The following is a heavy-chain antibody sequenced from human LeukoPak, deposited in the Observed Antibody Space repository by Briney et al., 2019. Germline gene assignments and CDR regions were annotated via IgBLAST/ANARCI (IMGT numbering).Heavy chain of an antibody. D-gene: IGHD1-14*01. Sequence: GGSLRLSCAASGFTFDDYAMHCVRQTPGKGLECVSLISEDGGDTWYADSVKGRFTISRDNSKNSLYLQMNSLRAEDTSFYYCAKDKTRGPGDYWGQGTLVTVSS. CDR2: ISEDGGDT. CDR1: GFTFDDYA. V-gene: IGHV3-43*02. J-gene: IGHJ4*02. CDR3: AKDKTRGPGDY.